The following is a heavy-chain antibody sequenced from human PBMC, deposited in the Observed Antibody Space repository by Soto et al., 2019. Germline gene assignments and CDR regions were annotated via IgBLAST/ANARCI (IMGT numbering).Heavy chain of an antibody. D-gene: IGHD3-10*01. CDR3: ARERFDYGMDV. Sequence: SETLSLTCTVSGGSISSGDYYWSWIRQPPGKGLEWIGYIYYSGSTYYNPSLESRVTISVDTSKNQFSLKLSSVTAADTAVYYCARERFDYGMDVWGQGTTVTVSS. CDR2: IYYSGST. CDR1: GGSISSGDYY. V-gene: IGHV4-30-4*01. J-gene: IGHJ6*02.